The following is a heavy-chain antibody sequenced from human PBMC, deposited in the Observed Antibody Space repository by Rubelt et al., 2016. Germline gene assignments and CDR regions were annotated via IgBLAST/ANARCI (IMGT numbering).Heavy chain of an antibody. CDR2: IYYSGST. CDR3: ASHVSLCSSTSCYRYFDY. J-gene: IGHJ4*02. CDR1: GGSISSSSYY. V-gene: IGHV4-39*01. D-gene: IGHD2-2*02. Sequence: QLQLQESGPGLVKPSETLSLTCTVSGGSISSSSYYWGWIRQPPGKGLEWIGSIYYSGSTYYNPSLSGGVSISVYTSKNQFSLKLSSVTAADTAVYYCASHVSLCSSTSCYRYFDYWGQGTLVTVSS.